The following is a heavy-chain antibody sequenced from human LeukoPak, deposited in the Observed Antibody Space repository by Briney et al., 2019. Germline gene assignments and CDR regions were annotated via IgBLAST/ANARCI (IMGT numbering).Heavy chain of an antibody. CDR3: ARDGLFSGPFDY. D-gene: IGHD3-10*01. CDR1: GFTFSNYW. CDR2: IKQDGSEK. V-gene: IGHV3-7*01. J-gene: IGHJ4*02. Sequence: GGSLRLSCAASGFTFSNYWMSWVRQAPGKGLEWVANIKQDGSEKYYVDSVKGRFTISRDNSKNSLFLQMDSLRAEGTAVYYCARDGLFSGPFDYWGQGTLVTVSS.